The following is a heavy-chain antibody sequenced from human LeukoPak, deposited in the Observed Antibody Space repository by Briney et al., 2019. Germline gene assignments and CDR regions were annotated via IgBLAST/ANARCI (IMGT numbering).Heavy chain of an antibody. CDR2: ICGSGGST. CDR1: GFTFSSYA. Sequence: GGSLRLSRAASGFTFSSYAMSWVRQAPGKGLEWVSAICGSGGSTYYADSVKGRFTISRDNSKNTLYLQMNSLRAEDTAVYYCAKDLSLDTFRGVIALTYFDYWGQGTLVTVSS. D-gene: IGHD3-16*02. V-gene: IGHV3-23*01. CDR3: AKDLSLDTFRGVIALTYFDY. J-gene: IGHJ4*02.